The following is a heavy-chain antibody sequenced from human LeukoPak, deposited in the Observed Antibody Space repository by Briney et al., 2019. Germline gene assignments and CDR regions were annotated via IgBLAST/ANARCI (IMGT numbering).Heavy chain of an antibody. Sequence: EASVKVSCKASGYTFTSYGISWVRQAPGQGLEWMGWISAYNGNTNYAQKLQGRVTMTTDTSTSTAYMELRTLRSDDTAVYYCARSRTATQPGDYWGQGTLVTVSS. CDR1: GYTFTSYG. D-gene: IGHD2-2*01. CDR2: ISAYNGNT. J-gene: IGHJ4*02. V-gene: IGHV1-18*01. CDR3: ARSRTATQPGDY.